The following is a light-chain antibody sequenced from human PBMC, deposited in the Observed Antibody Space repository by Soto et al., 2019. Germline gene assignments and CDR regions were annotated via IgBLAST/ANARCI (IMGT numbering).Light chain of an antibody. J-gene: IGKJ1*01. CDR2: QAC. V-gene: IGKV3-11*01. CDR1: QTVRTY. Sequence: EILVTQSPGTLSLSPGERATLSCRASQTVRTYLAWYQQKPGQAPKLLIYQACDRPTSIPARCTGSDSRTAFSLTQREEEPEDYAVYCYKILWTFGQGTKVDI. CDR3: KILWT.